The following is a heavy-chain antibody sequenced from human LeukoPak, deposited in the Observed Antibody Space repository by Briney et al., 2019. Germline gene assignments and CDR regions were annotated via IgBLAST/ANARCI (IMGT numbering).Heavy chain of an antibody. CDR2: INPSGGST. CDR3: ARGCGVTALYWYFDL. D-gene: IGHD2-21*02. CDR1: GYTFTSYG. J-gene: IGHJ2*01. Sequence: ASVKVSCKASGYTFTSYGISWVRQAPGQGLEWMGIINPSGGSTSYAQKFQGRVTMTRDTSTSTVYMELSSLRSEDTAVYYCARGCGVTALYWYFDLWGRGTLVTVSS. V-gene: IGHV1-46*01.